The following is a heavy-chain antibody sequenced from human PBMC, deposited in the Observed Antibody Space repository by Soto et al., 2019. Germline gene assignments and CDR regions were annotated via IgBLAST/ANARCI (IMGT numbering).Heavy chain of an antibody. CDR3: ARDSGSYQALTAFDS. CDR1: GYSFTSYW. CDR2: IYPGDSDT. D-gene: IGHD1-26*01. V-gene: IGHV5-51*01. Sequence: EVQLVQSGAEVKKPGESLKISCKGSGYSFTSYWIGWVRQMPGKGLEWMGIIYPGDSDTRYSPSFQGQVTISADKSISNAYLQWSSLKASDTAMYYCARDSGSYQALTAFDSWGQGTMVTVSS. J-gene: IGHJ3*02.